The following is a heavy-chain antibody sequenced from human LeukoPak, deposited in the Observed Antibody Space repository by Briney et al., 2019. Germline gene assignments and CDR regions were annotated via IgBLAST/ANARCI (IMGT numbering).Heavy chain of an antibody. J-gene: IGHJ5*02. CDR2: IYYSGSA. CDR3: AKQSTIAAARIDP. Sequence: SETLSLTCTVSGGSISDSNYYWGWIRQPPGRGLEWIGNIYYSGSAYYSPSLKSRVTVSVDTSKNQFSLKLNSVTAANTAVYYCAKQSTIAAARIDPWGQGTLVTVSS. V-gene: IGHV4-39*01. D-gene: IGHD6-25*01. CDR1: GGSISDSNYY.